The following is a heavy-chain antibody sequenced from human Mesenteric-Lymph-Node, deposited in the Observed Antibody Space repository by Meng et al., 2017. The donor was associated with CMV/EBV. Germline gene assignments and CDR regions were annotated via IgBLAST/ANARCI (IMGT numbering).Heavy chain of an antibody. Sequence: ETLSLTCAASGFTFSSYWMSWVRQAPGKGLEWVANIKQDGSEKYYVDSVKGRFTISRDNARNSLYLQMNSLRAEDTAVYYCARSLQEPVFGVDIQLFYFDYWGQGILVTVSS. V-gene: IGHV3-7*01. CDR1: GFTFSSYW. J-gene: IGHJ4*02. D-gene: IGHD3-3*01. CDR2: IKQDGSEK. CDR3: ARSLQEPVFGVDIQLFYFDY.